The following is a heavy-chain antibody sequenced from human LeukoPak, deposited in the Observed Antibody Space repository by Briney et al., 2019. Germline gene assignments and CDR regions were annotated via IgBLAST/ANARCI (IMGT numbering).Heavy chain of an antibody. D-gene: IGHD3-9*01. CDR2: ISSSGSTI. J-gene: IGHJ2*01. CDR1: GFTFSDYY. V-gene: IGHV3-11*04. Sequence: PGGSLRLSCAASGFTFSDYYMSWIRQAPGKGLEWVSYISSSGSTIYYADSVKGRFTISRDNAKTSLYLQMNSLRAEDTAVYYCARAQLRYFDWLSPNWYFDLWGRGTLVTVSS. CDR3: ARAQLRYFDWLSPNWYFDL.